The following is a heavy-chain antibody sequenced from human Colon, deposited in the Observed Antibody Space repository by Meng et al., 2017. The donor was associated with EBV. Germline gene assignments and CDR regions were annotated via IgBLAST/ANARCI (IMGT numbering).Heavy chain of an antibody. CDR2: ISTNTGTP. CDR3: ARGGNFDP. CDR1: GYTFSTYT. Sequence: VELVQSWSELKKPGASVKVSCKASGYTFSTYTLNLVRQAHGRGLEWMGWISTNTGTPTYTQCFTGRFVFSLDTSVSTAYLQISSLKAEDTAVYYCARGGNFDPWGQGTLVTVSS. D-gene: IGHD2/OR15-2a*01. V-gene: IGHV7-4-1*02. J-gene: IGHJ5*02.